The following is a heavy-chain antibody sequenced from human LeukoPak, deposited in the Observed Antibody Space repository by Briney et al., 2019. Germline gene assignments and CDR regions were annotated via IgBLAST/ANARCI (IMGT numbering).Heavy chain of an antibody. CDR3: AREVAGIVVVPAATSYYYYYMDV. Sequence: RASVKVSCKASGYTFTSYDINWVRQATGQGLEWMGWMNPNSGNTGYAQKLQGRVTMTRNTSISTAYMELSSLRPEDTAVYYCAREVAGIVVVPAATSYYYYYMDVWGKGTTVTVSS. CDR1: GYTFTSYD. V-gene: IGHV1-8*01. CDR2: MNPNSGNT. D-gene: IGHD2-2*01. J-gene: IGHJ6*03.